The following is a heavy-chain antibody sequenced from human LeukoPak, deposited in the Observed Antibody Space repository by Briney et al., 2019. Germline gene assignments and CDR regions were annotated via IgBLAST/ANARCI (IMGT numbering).Heavy chain of an antibody. CDR2: ISASGATT. Sequence: GGSLRLSCAASGFNFSIYAMSWVRQAPGRGLQWVSGISASGATTYYADSLKGRFAVSRDISKNTLYLQMNSLRAEDTAVYYCARGLAATDYWGQGTLVTVSS. J-gene: IGHJ4*02. CDR3: ARGLAATDY. D-gene: IGHD6-25*01. CDR1: GFNFSIYA. V-gene: IGHV3-23*01.